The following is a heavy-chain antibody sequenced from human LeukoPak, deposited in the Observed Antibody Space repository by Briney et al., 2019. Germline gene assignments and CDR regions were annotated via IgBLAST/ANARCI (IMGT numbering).Heavy chain of an antibody. CDR3: ARGEWLLHY. Sequence: ASVKVSCKASGYTFTEYYIHWVRQAPGQGLEWMGRINPNSGVTNSAQNFQGRVTMTSDTSISTAYMELSRLRSDDTAVYYCARGEWLLHYWGQGILVTVSS. D-gene: IGHD5-18*01. V-gene: IGHV1-2*06. CDR1: GYTFTEYY. CDR2: INPNSGVT. J-gene: IGHJ4*02.